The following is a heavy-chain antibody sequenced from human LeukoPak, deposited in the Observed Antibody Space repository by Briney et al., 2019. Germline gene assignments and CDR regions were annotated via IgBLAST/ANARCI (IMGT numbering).Heavy chain of an antibody. CDR1: GYTFTAYY. CDR3: TRNSTKTWGYWFFDL. D-gene: IGHD4-23*01. CDR2: INPSAGRT. Sequence: ASVKVSCKAPGYTFTAYYMHWVRQAPGHGLEWMGIINPSAGRTTSAQKFQGRVALTRDTFTSIVYMELSILRAEDTALYRCTRNSTKTWGYWFFDLWGRGTLVTVSS. J-gene: IGHJ2*01. V-gene: IGHV1-46*01.